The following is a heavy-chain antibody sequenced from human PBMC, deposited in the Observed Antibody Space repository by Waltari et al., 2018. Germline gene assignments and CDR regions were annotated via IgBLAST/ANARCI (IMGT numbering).Heavy chain of an antibody. Sequence: QVQLQESGPGLVKPSETLSLTCTVSGGSISSSYWSWIRPPPGKGLERIGYTYFSGSTNYNPSLKSRITRSVDTSKNQFSLKLSSVTAADTAVYYCARDKGGELDAFDIWGQGTMVTVSS. CDR3: ARDKGGELDAFDI. J-gene: IGHJ3*02. CDR2: TYFSGST. CDR1: GGSISSSY. D-gene: IGHD3-16*01. V-gene: IGHV4-59*01.